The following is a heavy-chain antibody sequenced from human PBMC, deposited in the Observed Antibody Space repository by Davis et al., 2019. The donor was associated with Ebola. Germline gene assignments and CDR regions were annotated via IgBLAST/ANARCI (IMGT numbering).Heavy chain of an antibody. CDR3: ARNLGGIAPFNWFDP. Sequence: SVKVSCKASGGTFSSYAISWVRQAPGQGLEWMGGIIPIFGTANYAQKFQGRVTITADKSTSTAYMELSSLRSEDTAMYYCARNLGGIAPFNWFDPWGQGTLVTVSS. CDR1: GGTFSSYA. V-gene: IGHV1-69*06. D-gene: IGHD6-13*01. CDR2: IIPIFGTA. J-gene: IGHJ5*02.